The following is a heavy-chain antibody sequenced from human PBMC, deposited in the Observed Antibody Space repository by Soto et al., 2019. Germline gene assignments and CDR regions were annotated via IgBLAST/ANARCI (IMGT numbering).Heavy chain of an antibody. CDR1: GYTFTSYG. V-gene: IGHV1-18*04. Sequence: ASVKVSCKASGYTFTSYGISWVRQAPGQGLEWMGWISAYNGNTNYAQKLQGRVTMTTDTSTSTAYMELRSLRSDDTAVYYCASSTEDTAMGLGGYWGQGTLVTVSS. D-gene: IGHD5-18*01. CDR2: ISAYNGNT. J-gene: IGHJ4*02. CDR3: ASSTEDTAMGLGGY.